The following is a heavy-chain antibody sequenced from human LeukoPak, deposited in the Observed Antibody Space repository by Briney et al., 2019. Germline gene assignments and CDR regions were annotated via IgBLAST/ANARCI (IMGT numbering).Heavy chain of an antibody. CDR1: GFTFSSYS. V-gene: IGHV3-21*01. CDR2: ISGISTYI. CDR3: ARDPYSGNYGNYYYYYMDV. J-gene: IGHJ6*03. Sequence: PGGSLRLSCAASGFTFSSYSMNWVRQAPGKGLEWVSSISGISTYIYYADSVKGRFTISRDNAKNSLYLQMNSLGPEDTAVYYCARDPYSGNYGNYYYYYMDVWGKGTTVTISS. D-gene: IGHD1-26*01.